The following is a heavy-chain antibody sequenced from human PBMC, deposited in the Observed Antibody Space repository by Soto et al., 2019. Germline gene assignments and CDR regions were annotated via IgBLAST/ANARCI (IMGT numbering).Heavy chain of an antibody. J-gene: IGHJ2*01. CDR3: ARDRGVYYYDRSGWYFDL. CDR2: IIPIFGTA. D-gene: IGHD3-22*01. CDR1: GGTFSSYA. Sequence: SVNVSCKASGGTFSSYAISWVRQAPGQGLEWMGGIIPIFGTANYAQKFQGRVTITADESTGTAYMELSSLRSEDTAVYYCARDRGVYYYDRSGWYFDLWGRGTLVTVSS. V-gene: IGHV1-69*13.